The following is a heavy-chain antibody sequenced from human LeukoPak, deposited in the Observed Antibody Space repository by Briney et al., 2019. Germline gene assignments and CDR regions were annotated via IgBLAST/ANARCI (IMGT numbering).Heavy chain of an antibody. Sequence: GGSLRLSCAASGFTFSSYWMSWVRQAPGKGLEWVANIKQDGSEKYYVDSVKGRFTISRDNAKNSLYLQMNSLRAEDTAVYYCAREFYDSSGYYYPDYWGQGTLVTVSS. J-gene: IGHJ4*02. CDR3: AREFYDSSGYYYPDY. D-gene: IGHD3-22*01. V-gene: IGHV3-7*01. CDR2: IKQDGSEK. CDR1: GFTFSSYW.